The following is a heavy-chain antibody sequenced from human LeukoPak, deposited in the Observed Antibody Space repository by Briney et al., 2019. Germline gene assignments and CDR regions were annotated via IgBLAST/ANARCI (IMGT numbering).Heavy chain of an antibody. CDR2: IYYSGST. CDR3: ARQKARDRSSMVRIFDY. Sequence: SETLSLTCTVSGGSISSYYWSWIRQPPGKGLEWIGYIYYSGSTNYNPSLKSRVTISVDTSKNQFSLKLSSVTAADTAVYYCARQKARDRSSMVRIFDYWGQGTLVTVSS. CDR1: GGSISSYY. J-gene: IGHJ4*02. V-gene: IGHV4-59*08. D-gene: IGHD3-10*01.